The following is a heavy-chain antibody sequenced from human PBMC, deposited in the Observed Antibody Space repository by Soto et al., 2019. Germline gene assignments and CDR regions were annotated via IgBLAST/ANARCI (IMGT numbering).Heavy chain of an antibody. CDR1: GYTFTSYG. CDR3: TRWTTVDPGNY. J-gene: IGHJ4*02. D-gene: IGHD4-17*01. Sequence: QVQLVQSGAEVKKPGASVKVSCKASGYTFTSYGISWVRQAPGQGLEWMGGISAYNGNTHYAQKLQGRVTMTTDTSTSTAYMQLRSLRSVDPIVYHWTRWTTVDPGNYWGQGTLVTVAS. V-gene: IGHV1-18*01. CDR2: ISAYNGNT.